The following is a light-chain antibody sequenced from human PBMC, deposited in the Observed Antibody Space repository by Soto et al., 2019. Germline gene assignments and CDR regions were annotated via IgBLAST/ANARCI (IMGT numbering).Light chain of an antibody. Sequence: QSALTQPPSVSGSPGQSVTISCTGTSSDVGSYNRVSWYQQPPGTAPKLMIYEVSNRPSGVPDRFSGSKSGNTASLTISGLQVEDEADYYCTSYTSSSTMVFDGGTKLPS. CDR2: EVS. CDR3: TSYTSSSTMV. V-gene: IGLV2-18*02. CDR1: SSDVGSYNR. J-gene: IGLJ2*01.